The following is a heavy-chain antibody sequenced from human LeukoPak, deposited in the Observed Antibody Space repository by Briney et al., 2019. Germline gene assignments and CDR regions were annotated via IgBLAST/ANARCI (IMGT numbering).Heavy chain of an antibody. J-gene: IGHJ4*02. V-gene: IGHV3-48*04. CDR2: ISSGSSAT. CDR3: AGRSYAAY. D-gene: IGHD3-10*01. Sequence: GGSLRLSCAASGFTFSSYGMNWVRQAPGRGLEWISYISSGSSATYYADSVKGRFTISRDNAKNSLYLHMSSLRGEDTAVYYCAGRSYAAYWGQGAQVTVSS. CDR1: GFTFSSYG.